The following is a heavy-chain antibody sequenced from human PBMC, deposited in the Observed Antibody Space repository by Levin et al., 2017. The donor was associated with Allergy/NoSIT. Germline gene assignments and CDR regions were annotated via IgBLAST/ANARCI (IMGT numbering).Heavy chain of an antibody. Sequence: SQTLSLTCTVSGDSISSGDYYWSWVRQPPGEGLEWIGYIYYSGTTYYHPSLKSRVTISVDTPKNQFSLKLTSVTAADTAVYYCARVRNAVTNPTFDHWGQGTLVTVSS. V-gene: IGHV4-30-4*01. CDR3: ARVRNAVTNPTFDH. D-gene: IGHD4-17*01. CDR2: IYYSGTT. J-gene: IGHJ4*02. CDR1: GDSISSGDYY.